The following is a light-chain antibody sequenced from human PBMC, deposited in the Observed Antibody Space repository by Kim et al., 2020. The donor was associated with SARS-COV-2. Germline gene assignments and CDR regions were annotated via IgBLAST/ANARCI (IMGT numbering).Light chain of an antibody. CDR2: GAS. J-gene: IGKJ5*01. Sequence: ASVGDRVTITCRASQDIRNDLGWYQQNPGRAPKRLIYGASSLQSGVPSRFSGSESGTEFTLTISSLQPEDVATYFCLQHNSYPSTFGQGTRLDIK. CDR1: QDIRND. CDR3: LQHNSYPST. V-gene: IGKV1-17*01.